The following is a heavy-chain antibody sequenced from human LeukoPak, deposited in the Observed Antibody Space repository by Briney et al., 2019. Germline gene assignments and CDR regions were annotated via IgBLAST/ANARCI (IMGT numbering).Heavy chain of an antibody. D-gene: IGHD2-2*01. CDR3: ATPYCSSLSCLDVFNI. Sequence: PSQTLSLTCNVSGVSISDGRYYWAWIRQRPGRGLEWIGYKYYSGSAKYNPSLKSRLTISIDTPENQFSLHLSSVIAADTAMYYCATPYCSSLSCLDVFNIWGQGRMVTVSS. V-gene: IGHV4-31*03. J-gene: IGHJ3*02. CDR1: GVSISDGRYY. CDR2: KYYSGSA.